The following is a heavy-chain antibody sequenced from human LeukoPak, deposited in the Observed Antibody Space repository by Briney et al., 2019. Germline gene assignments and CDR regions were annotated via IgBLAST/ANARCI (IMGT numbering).Heavy chain of an antibody. CDR1: GFTFSSYG. J-gene: IGHJ4*02. V-gene: IGHV3-23*01. CDR3: AKGLINDWSALEF. D-gene: IGHD3-9*01. Sequence: GGSLRLSCAASGFTFSSYGMTWVRQAPGKGLEWVSAISGSGGTTYYAASVRGRLTISRDNFKNTLYLQMNSLRGEDTAIYYCAKGLINDWSALEFWGQGTLVTVST. CDR2: ISGSGGTT.